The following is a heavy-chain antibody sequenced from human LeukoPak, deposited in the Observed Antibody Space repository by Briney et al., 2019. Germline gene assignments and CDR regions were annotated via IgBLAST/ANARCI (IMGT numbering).Heavy chain of an antibody. J-gene: IGHJ3*02. CDR1: GFTFSSHA. CDR3: AKDIRSQLSAFDI. V-gene: IGHV3-23*01. CDR2: ISGSGGST. D-gene: IGHD1-1*01. Sequence: GGSLRLSCAASGFTFSSHAMSWVRQAPGKGLEWVSAISGSGGSTYYVDSVKGRFTISRDNSKNTLYLQMNSLRAEDMALYYCAKDIRSQLSAFDIWGQGTMVTVSS.